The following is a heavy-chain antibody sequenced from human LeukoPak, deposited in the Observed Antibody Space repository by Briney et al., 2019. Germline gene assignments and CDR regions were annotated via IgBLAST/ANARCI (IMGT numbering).Heavy chain of an antibody. V-gene: IGHV4-34*01. J-gene: IGHJ4*02. D-gene: IGHD5-18*01. CDR3: ASTSAMVYSDS. Sequence: SETLSLTCAVYGGSFSGYHWSWVRQPPGKGLEWIGEINHRGSTNYNPSLKSRVTISVDTSKNQFSLKLSSVTAADTAVYYCASTSAMVYSDSGGQGTLVTVSS. CDR2: INHRGST. CDR1: GGSFSGYH.